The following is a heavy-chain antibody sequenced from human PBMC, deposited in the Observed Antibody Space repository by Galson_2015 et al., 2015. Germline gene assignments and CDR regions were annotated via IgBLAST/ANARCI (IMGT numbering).Heavy chain of an antibody. D-gene: IGHD3-9*01. V-gene: IGHV4-31*03. J-gene: IGHJ4*02. CDR3: ARAATYYDILTGYSAPFDY. Sequence: TLSLTCTVSGGSISSGGYYWSWIRQHPGKGLEWIGYIYYSGSTYYNPSLKSRVTISVDTSKNQFSLKLSSVTAADTAVYYCARAATYYDILTGYSAPFDYWGQGTLVTVSS. CDR2: IYYSGST. CDR1: GGSISSGGYY.